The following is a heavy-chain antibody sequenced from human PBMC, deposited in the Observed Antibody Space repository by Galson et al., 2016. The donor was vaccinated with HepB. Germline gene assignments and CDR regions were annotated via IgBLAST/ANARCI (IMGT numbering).Heavy chain of an antibody. D-gene: IGHD2-2*01. CDR3: AGTSYRECTCTHCVNFRYYYYFMDI. CDR1: GFTVSDYY. V-gene: IGHV3-53*01. J-gene: IGHJ6*03. CDR2: VFLGGST. Sequence: SLRLSCAASGFTVSDYYMTWVRQAPGKGLEWVSVVFLGGSTYYAQSVEGRFTISRDDSKNTLHLQMNSLNAEDTAVYFCAGTSYRECTCTHCVNFRYYYYFMDIWGKGTTGTVSS.